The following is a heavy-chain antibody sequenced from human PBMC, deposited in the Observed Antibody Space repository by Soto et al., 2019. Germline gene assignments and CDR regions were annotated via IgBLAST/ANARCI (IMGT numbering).Heavy chain of an antibody. J-gene: IGHJ4*02. D-gene: IGHD6-13*01. V-gene: IGHV1-3*01. Sequence: ASVKVSCKASGYTFTSYAMHWVRQAPGQRLEWMGWINAGNGNTKYSQKFQGRVTITRDTSASTAYMELSSLRSEDTAVYYCARVRGIAAAGPFDYWGQGTLVTVPQ. CDR2: INAGNGNT. CDR3: ARVRGIAAAGPFDY. CDR1: GYTFTSYA.